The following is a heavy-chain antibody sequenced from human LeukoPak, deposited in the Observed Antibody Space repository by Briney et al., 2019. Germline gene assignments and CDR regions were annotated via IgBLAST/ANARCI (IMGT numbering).Heavy chain of an antibody. CDR2: ISSSGST. CDR1: GGSISSSSYY. Sequence: PSETLSLTCTVSGGSISSSSYYWSWIRQPAGKGLEWIGRISSSGSTNYNPSLKSRVTISVDTSKNQFSLKLSSVTAAETAVYFCARGPYSYDSSGAFDIWGQGTLVTVSS. D-gene: IGHD3-22*01. V-gene: IGHV4-61*02. CDR3: ARGPYSYDSSGAFDI. J-gene: IGHJ4*02.